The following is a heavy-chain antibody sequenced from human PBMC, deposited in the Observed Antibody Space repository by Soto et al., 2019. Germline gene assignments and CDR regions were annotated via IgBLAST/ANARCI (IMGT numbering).Heavy chain of an antibody. CDR1: GYIFTSYL. V-gene: IGHV5-51*01. CDR3: ARGYCYDSSWSGPPVGPFDY. CDR2: IYPGDSDT. J-gene: IGHJ4*02. D-gene: IGHD3-22*01. Sequence: PGESLMISCKCSGYIFTSYLIGWVRQMPRKGLELMGIIYPGDSDTRYSQSIQGQVTISANKSINTAYLQWSSLKASDTAMYYCARGYCYDSSWSGPPVGPFDYWGQGTLVTVSS.